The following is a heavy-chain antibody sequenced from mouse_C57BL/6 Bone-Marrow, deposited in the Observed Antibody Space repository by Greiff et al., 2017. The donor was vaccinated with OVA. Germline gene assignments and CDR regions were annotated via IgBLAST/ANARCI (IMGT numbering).Heavy chain of an antibody. J-gene: IGHJ4*01. Sequence: QVQLQQPGAELVKPGASVKLSCKASGYTFTSYWMHWVKQRPGQGLEWIGMIHPNSGSTNYNEKFKSKATLTVDKSSSTAYMQLSSLTSEDSAVYYCARCWNWDGAMDYWGQGTSVTVSS. V-gene: IGHV1-64*01. CDR1: GYTFTSYW. D-gene: IGHD4-1*01. CDR3: ARCWNWDGAMDY. CDR2: IHPNSGST.